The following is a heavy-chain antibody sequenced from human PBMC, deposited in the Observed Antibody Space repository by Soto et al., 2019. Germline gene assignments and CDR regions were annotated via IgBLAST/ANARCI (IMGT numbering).Heavy chain of an antibody. CDR3: ARHYTMVRGVIPNYYYGMDV. CDR1: GYSFTSYW. D-gene: IGHD3-10*01. CDR2: IYPGDSDT. Sequence: GESLKISCKGSGYSFTSYWIGWVRPLPGKGLEWMGNIYPGDSDTRYSPSFQGQVTISADKSISTAYLQWSSLKASDTAMYYCARHYTMVRGVIPNYYYGMDVWGQGTTVTVSS. J-gene: IGHJ6*02. V-gene: IGHV5-51*01.